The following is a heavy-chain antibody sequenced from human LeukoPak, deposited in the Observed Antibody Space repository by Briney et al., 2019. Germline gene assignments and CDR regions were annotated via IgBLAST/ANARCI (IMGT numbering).Heavy chain of an antibody. CDR1: GGTFSSYA. J-gene: IGHJ6*03. D-gene: IGHD2-21*02. V-gene: IGHV1-69*13. CDR2: IIPIFGTA. CDR3: ARGIVVVTAIPDRHYYYYMDV. Sequence: ASVKVSCKASGGTFSSYAISWVRQAPGQGLEWMGGIIPIFGTANYAQKFQGRVTITADESTSTAYMELSSLRSDDTAVYYCARGIVVVTAIPDRHYYYYMDVWGKGTTVTISS.